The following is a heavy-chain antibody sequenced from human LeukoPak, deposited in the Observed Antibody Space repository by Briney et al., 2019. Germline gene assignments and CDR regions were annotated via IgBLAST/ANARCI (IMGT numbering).Heavy chain of an antibody. V-gene: IGHV3-33*08. CDR2: IWYDGSNK. CDR1: GFTFSSYA. D-gene: IGHD3-22*01. Sequence: PGGSLRLSCAASGFTFSSYAMSWVRQAPGKGLEWVAVIWYDGSNKYYADSVKGRFTISRDNSKNTLYLQMNSLRAEDTAVYYCARDNSSGYFDYWGQGTLVTVSS. J-gene: IGHJ4*02. CDR3: ARDNSSGYFDY.